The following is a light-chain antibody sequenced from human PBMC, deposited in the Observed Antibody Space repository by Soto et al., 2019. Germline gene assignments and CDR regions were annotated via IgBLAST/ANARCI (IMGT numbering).Light chain of an antibody. Sequence: DIQMTQSPSSLSASVGDRITITCRASQGINTGLAWYQQMPGKVPRLLIYAASSLQSGVPSRFSGSGSGTDFTLTISSLQPEDVAIYYCQKYNSAPWTFGPGTKVEIK. CDR1: QGINTG. CDR2: AAS. V-gene: IGKV1-27*01. CDR3: QKYNSAPWT. J-gene: IGKJ1*01.